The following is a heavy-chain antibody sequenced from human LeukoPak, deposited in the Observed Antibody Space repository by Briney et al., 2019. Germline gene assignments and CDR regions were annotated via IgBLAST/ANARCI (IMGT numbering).Heavy chain of an antibody. V-gene: IGHV3-23*01. CDR1: GFTFTTYA. Sequence: PGGSLRLSSAASGFTFTTYAMSWVRQAPGQGLEWISTISDSGDSTYYADSVKGRFTISRDNSKNTLYVQMNSLRAEDTAVYYCAKSHSVGYRGYFDYWGQGTLVTVSS. CDR3: AKSHSVGYRGYFDY. J-gene: IGHJ4*02. CDR2: ISDSGDST. D-gene: IGHD5-12*01.